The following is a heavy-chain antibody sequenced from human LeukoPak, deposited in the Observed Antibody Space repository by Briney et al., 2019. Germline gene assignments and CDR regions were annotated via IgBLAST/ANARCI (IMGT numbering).Heavy chain of an antibody. CDR2: IMPMFGKT. CDR1: GGTFSSYD. D-gene: IGHD3-22*01. V-gene: IGHV1-69*06. CDR3: ARDRYYYDSSGYFPYYFDY. J-gene: IGHJ4*02. Sequence: SVKVSCKASGGTFSSYDISWVRQAPGQGLEWMGGIMPMFGKTNYAQKFQGRVTTTADKATSTAYMELSSLRSEDTAVYYCARDRYYYDSSGYFPYYFDYWGQGTLVTVSS.